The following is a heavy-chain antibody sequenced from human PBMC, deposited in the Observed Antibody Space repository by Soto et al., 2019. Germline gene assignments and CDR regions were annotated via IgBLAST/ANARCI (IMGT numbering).Heavy chain of an antibody. CDR2: ISGSDGIT. CDR3: AREDYGLTYYFYGMDV. J-gene: IGHJ6*02. D-gene: IGHD4-17*01. CDR1: GFTFSHYA. V-gene: IGHV3-23*01. Sequence: GSLILSCASSGFTFSHYAMSWVRQAPGKGLEWVSTISGSDGITYYADSVKGRFTISRDNSKNTLYLQLDSLRAEDTAVYYCAREDYGLTYYFYGMDVWGQGTTVTVSS.